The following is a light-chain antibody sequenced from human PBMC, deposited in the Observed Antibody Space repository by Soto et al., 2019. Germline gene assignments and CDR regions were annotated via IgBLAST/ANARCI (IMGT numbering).Light chain of an antibody. CDR3: CSYAGSYTFV. V-gene: IGLV2-11*01. Sequence: QSALTQPRSVSGSPGQSVTISCTGTSSDVVGYNYVSWYQQHPGKAPKLMIYDVSKRPSGVPDRFSGSKSGNTASLTISGLQAEDEADDYCCSYAGSYTFVFATGTKVTVL. J-gene: IGLJ1*01. CDR1: SSDVVGYNY. CDR2: DVS.